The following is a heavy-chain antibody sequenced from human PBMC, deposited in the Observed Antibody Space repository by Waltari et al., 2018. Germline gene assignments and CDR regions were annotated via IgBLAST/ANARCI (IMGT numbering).Heavy chain of an antibody. J-gene: IGHJ4*02. CDR1: GGSISSYY. V-gene: IGHV4-59*01. D-gene: IGHD3-22*01. CDR3: AREGYYYDSSGYWGYYFDY. CDR2: IYDSGST. Sequence: QVQLQESGPGLVKPSETLSLTCTVSGGSISSYYWSWIRQPPGKGLEWIGYIYDSGSTTYTPSLKSRVTISVDTCKNQFSLKLSSVTAADTAVYYCAREGYYYDSSGYWGYYFDYWGQGTLVTVSS.